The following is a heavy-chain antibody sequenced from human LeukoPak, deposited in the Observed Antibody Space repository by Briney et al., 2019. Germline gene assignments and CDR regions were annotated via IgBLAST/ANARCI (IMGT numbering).Heavy chain of an antibody. V-gene: IGHV3-23*01. CDR1: GFTFSSYA. Sequence: PGASLRLSCAASGFTFSSYAMSWVRQAPGKGLEWVSAISGSGGSTYYADSVKGRFTISRDNSKNTLYLQMNSLRAEDTVVYYCAKDPWDYYDSSGYYCWGQGTLVTVSS. J-gene: IGHJ4*02. D-gene: IGHD3-22*01. CDR2: ISGSGGST. CDR3: AKDPWDYYDSSGYYC.